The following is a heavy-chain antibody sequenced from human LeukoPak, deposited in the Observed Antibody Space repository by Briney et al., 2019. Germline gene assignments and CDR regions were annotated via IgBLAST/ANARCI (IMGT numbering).Heavy chain of an antibody. J-gene: IGHJ5*02. CDR2: ISGNGDST. CDR3: AKGHMGVAS. CDR1: GFTFKSYA. D-gene: IGHD3-3*01. V-gene: IGHV3-23*01. Sequence: GGSLKLSCAASGFTFKSYAMSLVRQAPGKGLELVSVISGNGDSTYYADSVKGRSTISRDNSKNTLYLQMNSLRAEDTALYYCAKGHMGVASWGQGSLVTVSS.